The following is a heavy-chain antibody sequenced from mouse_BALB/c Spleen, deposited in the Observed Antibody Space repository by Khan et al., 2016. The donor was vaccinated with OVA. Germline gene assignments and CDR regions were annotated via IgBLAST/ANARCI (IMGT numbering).Heavy chain of an antibody. V-gene: IGHV5-17*02. CDR2: ISSGSSTI. D-gene: IGHD2-14*01. Sequence: EVELVESGGGLVQPGGSRKLSCAASGFTFSSFGMHWVRQAPEKGLEWVAYISSGSSTIYYADTVKGRVTISRDNPKNTLFLQMTSLRSEDTAMYYCARTGVRRDWYFDVWGAGTTVTVSS. CDR3: ARTGVRRDWYFDV. CDR1: GFTFSSFG. J-gene: IGHJ1*01.